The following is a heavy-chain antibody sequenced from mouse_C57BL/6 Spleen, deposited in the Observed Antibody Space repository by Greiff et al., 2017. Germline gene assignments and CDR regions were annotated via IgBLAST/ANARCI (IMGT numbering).Heavy chain of an antibody. Sequence: VQLQQSGAELARPGASVKLSCKASGYTFTSYGISWVKQRTGQGLEWIGEIYPRSGNTYYNEKFKGKATLTADKSSSTAYMALRSLTSEDSAVYFCARDYYGSSRDDWGQGTTLAVAS. CDR2: IYPRSGNT. CDR1: GYTFTSYG. CDR3: ARDYYGSSRDD. J-gene: IGHJ2*01. V-gene: IGHV1-81*01. D-gene: IGHD1-1*01.